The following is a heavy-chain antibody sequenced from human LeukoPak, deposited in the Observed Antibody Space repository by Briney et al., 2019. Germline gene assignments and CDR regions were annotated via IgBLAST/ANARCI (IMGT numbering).Heavy chain of an antibody. CDR2: VYYPGSI. V-gene: IGHV4-59*01. CDR1: GGSISSYY. D-gene: IGHD6-13*01. J-gene: IGHJ4*02. CDR3: AGASIAAAGFSFDY. Sequence: PSETLSLTCTVSGGSISSYYWTWIRQPPGKGLEWLGYVYYPGSINYNPSLNSRVTISLDTSENQFSLKLTSVTAADTAQYFCAGASIAAAGFSFDYWGQGTLVTVSS.